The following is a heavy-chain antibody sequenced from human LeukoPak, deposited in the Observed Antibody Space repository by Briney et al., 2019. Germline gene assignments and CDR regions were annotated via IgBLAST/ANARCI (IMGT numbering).Heavy chain of an antibody. V-gene: IGHV1-2*02. Sequence: ASVKVSCKASGYTFTGYFIHWVRQAPGQGLEWMGWINPISGGTNYQQKFQDRVTMTRDTSITTAYMEMSRLRSDDTAVYYCARSMVVRGVMGNYFDPWGQGTLVTVSS. CDR3: ARSMVVRGVMGNYFDP. J-gene: IGHJ5*02. CDR2: INPISGGT. CDR1: GYTFTGYF. D-gene: IGHD3-10*01.